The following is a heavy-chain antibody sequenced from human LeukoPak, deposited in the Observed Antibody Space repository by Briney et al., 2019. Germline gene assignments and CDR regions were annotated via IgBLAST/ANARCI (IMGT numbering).Heavy chain of an antibody. Sequence: GESLKISFKGSGYSFTSYWIGWVRQRPGKGLEWMGIIYPGDSDTRYSPSFQGQVTISADKSISTAYLQRSSLKASDTAMYYCARQYGSSWTLPFDYWGQGTLVTVSS. D-gene: IGHD6-13*01. J-gene: IGHJ4*02. V-gene: IGHV5-51*01. CDR3: ARQYGSSWTLPFDY. CDR2: IYPGDSDT. CDR1: GYSFTSYW.